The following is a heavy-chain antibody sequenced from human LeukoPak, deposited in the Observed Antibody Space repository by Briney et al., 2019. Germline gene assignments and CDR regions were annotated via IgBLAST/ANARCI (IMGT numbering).Heavy chain of an antibody. J-gene: IGHJ4*02. CDR2: MNPNSGDT. CDR1: GYTFTSYD. D-gene: IGHD5-18*01. Sequence: ASVKVSCKTSGYTFTSYDINWVRQATGQGLEWMGWMNPNSGDTGYAQKFQDRVTMTRYTSKSTAYMELRGLSSEDTAVYYCARTRGYSLGYSDYWGQGALVTVSS. V-gene: IGHV1-8*01. CDR3: ARTRGYSLGYSDY.